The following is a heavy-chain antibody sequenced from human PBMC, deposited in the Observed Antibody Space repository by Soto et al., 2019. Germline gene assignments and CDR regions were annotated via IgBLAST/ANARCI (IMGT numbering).Heavy chain of an antibody. Sequence: SETLSLTCTVSGGSISSYYWSWIRQPPGKGLEWIGYIYYSGSTNYNPSLKSRVTISVDTSKNQFSLKLSSVTAADTAVYYCALDYDFWSGHRRWGQGTLVTVSS. CDR3: ALDYDFWSGHRR. V-gene: IGHV4-59*01. CDR2: IYYSGST. D-gene: IGHD3-3*01. CDR1: GGSISSYY. J-gene: IGHJ4*02.